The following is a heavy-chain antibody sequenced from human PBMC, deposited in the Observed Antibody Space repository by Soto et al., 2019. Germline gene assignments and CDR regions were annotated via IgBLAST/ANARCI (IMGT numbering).Heavy chain of an antibody. CDR1: GGSISSSNW. D-gene: IGHD3-16*01. J-gene: IGHJ4*02. CDR2: LYHSGST. CDR3: ARSEMIPTLGVGYYFDS. Sequence: QVQLQESGPGLVKPSGTLSLTCAVSGGSISSSNWWSWVRQPPGKGLEWFGELYHSGSTNYNPSRKSRVTISVDKSKNQFSLKLSSVTAADAAVYYCARSEMIPTLGVGYYFDSWGQGTLVTVSS. V-gene: IGHV4-4*02.